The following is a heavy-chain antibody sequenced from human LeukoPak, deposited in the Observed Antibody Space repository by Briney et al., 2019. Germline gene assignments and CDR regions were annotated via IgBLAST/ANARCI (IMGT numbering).Heavy chain of an antibody. CDR2: IYYGGNA. CDR1: GGAISSGENC. Sequence: SETLSLTCTVSGGAISSGENCWNWIRQFPGKGLEWIGYIYYGGNAKYNPSLKSRVTISVDTSKNQFSLKLSSVTAADTAVYYCARHGLGIAAAGIMDYWGQGTLVTVSS. J-gene: IGHJ4*02. CDR3: ARHGLGIAAAGIMDY. V-gene: IGHV4-30-4*08. D-gene: IGHD6-13*01.